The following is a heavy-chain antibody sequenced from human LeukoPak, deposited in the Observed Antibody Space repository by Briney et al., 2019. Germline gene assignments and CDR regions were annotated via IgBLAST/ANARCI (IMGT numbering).Heavy chain of an antibody. Sequence: ASVKVSCKASGYTFTSYDINWVRQVTGQGLEWMGWMNPNSGNTGYAQKFQGRVTMTRNTSISTAYMELSSLRSEDTAVYYCTSTSTVPYYYGMDVWGQGTTVTVSS. J-gene: IGHJ6*02. CDR1: GYTFTSYD. CDR2: MNPNSGNT. CDR3: TSTSTVPYYYGMDV. V-gene: IGHV1-8*01. D-gene: IGHD4-17*01.